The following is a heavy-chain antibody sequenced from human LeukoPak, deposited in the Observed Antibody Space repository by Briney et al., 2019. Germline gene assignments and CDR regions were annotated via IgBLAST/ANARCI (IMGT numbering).Heavy chain of an antibody. CDR2: IIPIFGTA. D-gene: IGHD1-14*01. Sequence: EASVKVSCKASGGTFSSYAISWVRQAPGQGLEWMGRIIPIFGTANYAQKFQGRVTITADKSTSTAYMELSSLRSEDTAVYYCARTGGRKWTHRGPFDIWGQRTMVTVSS. CDR1: GGTFSSYA. V-gene: IGHV1-69*06. J-gene: IGHJ3*02. CDR3: ARTGGRKWTHRGPFDI.